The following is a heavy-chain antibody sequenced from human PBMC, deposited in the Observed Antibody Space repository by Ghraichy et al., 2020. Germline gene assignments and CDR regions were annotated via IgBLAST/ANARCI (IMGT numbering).Heavy chain of an antibody. CDR1: GFTFTTYA. Sequence: GESLRLSCAASGFTFTTYAMSWVRQAPGKGLEWVSAISGSGGSTFYADSVKGRFTISRDNSKNTLFLQMNSLRAEDTAVYYCAKQGRRGYFDFWGQGTLVTVSS. J-gene: IGHJ4*02. CDR2: ISGSGGST. CDR3: AKQGRRGYFDF. V-gene: IGHV3-23*01.